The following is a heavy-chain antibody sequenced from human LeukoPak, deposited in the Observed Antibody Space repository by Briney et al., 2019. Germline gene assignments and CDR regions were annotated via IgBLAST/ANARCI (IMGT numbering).Heavy chain of an antibody. CDR2: IIPIFGTA. J-gene: IGHJ6*02. CDR3: ARDRPPLENGMDV. V-gene: IGHV1-69*01. CDR1: GGTFSSYA. Sequence: ASVKVSCKASGGTFSSYAISWVRQAPGQGLEWMGWIIPIFGTANYAQKFQGRVTITADESTSTAYMELSSLRSEDTAVYYCARDRPPLENGMDVWGQGTTVTVSS.